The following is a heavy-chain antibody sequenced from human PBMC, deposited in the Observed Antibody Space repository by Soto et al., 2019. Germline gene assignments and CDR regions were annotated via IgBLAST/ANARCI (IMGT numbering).Heavy chain of an antibody. CDR2: IFSSGST. CDR3: ARDGKVEPDMAGSYYYDMDV. J-gene: IGHJ6*02. V-gene: IGHV4-61*01. CDR1: GASVSSGIYN. Sequence: PSETLSLTCTVSGASVSSGIYNWTWIRQPPXKGLEWIGNIFSSGSTNYNPSLKSRVTISLDTSKDLFSLRLSSVTAADTAVYYCARDGKVEPDMAGSYYYDMDVWGLGTTVTVSS. D-gene: IGHD5-18*01.